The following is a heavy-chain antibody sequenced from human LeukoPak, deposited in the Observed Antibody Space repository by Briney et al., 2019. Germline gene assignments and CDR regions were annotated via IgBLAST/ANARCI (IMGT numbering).Heavy chain of an antibody. Sequence: PGGSLRLSCAASGFTFRSYAMSWVRQAPGKGLEWVSGISGGSHTTNYVDSVEGRFTISRDNPKNTLYLQMDGLRAEDTAVYFCAKGYYYDSSYHFDYWGQGTLVTVSS. CDR2: ISGGSHTT. CDR1: GFTFRSYA. CDR3: AKGYYYDSSYHFDY. J-gene: IGHJ4*02. V-gene: IGHV3-23*01. D-gene: IGHD3-22*01.